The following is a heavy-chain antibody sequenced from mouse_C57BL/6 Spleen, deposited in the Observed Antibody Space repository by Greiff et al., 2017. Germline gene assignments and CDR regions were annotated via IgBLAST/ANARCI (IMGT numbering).Heavy chain of an antibody. J-gene: IGHJ2*01. CDR2: ISDGGSYT. CDR3: ARNHYYGSSYAYFDY. V-gene: IGHV5-4*03. CDR1: GFTFSSYA. D-gene: IGHD1-1*01. Sequence: EVKLVESGGGLVKPGGSLKLSCAASGFTFSSYALSWVRQTPEKRLEWVATISDGGSYTYYPDNVKGRFTISRDNAKNNLYLQMSHLKSEDTAMYYCARNHYYGSSYAYFDYWGQGTTLTVSS.